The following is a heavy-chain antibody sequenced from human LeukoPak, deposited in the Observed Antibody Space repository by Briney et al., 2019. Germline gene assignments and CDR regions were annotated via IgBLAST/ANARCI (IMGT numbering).Heavy chain of an antibody. CDR3: ARYVDTAMAGDY. Sequence: PGGSLRLSCAASGFTFSSYVMSWVRQAPGKGLEWASTISGSGVSTYYADSVKGRFTISRDNAKNSLYLQMNSLRAEDTAVYYCARYVDTAMAGDYWGQGTLVTVSS. CDR1: GFTFSSYV. D-gene: IGHD5-18*01. V-gene: IGHV3-23*01. J-gene: IGHJ4*02. CDR2: ISGSGVST.